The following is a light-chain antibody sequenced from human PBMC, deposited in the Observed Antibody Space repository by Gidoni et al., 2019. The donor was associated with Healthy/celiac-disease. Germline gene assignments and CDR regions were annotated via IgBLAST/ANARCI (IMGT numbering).Light chain of an antibody. V-gene: IGLV2-11*01. J-gene: IGLJ3*02. CDR2: DVS. Sequence: SALTQPRSVSRSPAPSVTISCTGTSSDVGGYNYVSWYQHQPGKAPKLMIYDVSKRPSGVPDSFSGSKSGNTASLTISGLQAEDEAEYYCCSYAGSYTWVFGGGTKLTVL. CDR3: CSYAGSYTWV. CDR1: SSDVGGYNY.